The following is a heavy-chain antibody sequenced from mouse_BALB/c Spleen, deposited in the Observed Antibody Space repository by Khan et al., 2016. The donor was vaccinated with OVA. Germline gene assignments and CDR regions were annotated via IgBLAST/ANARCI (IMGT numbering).Heavy chain of an antibody. J-gene: IGHJ2*02. V-gene: IGHV3-2*02. CDR1: GYSITSDYA. CDR3: ARVYGGDFDY. D-gene: IGHD1-1*01. CDR2: ISYSGNT. Sequence: EVQLQESGPGLVKPSQSLSLTCTVTGYSITSDYAWNWIRQFPGNKLEWMGYISYSGNTQYNPSLKSRFSITRETSKNQFFLQLNSVTTEDTATYYCARVYGGDFDYWGQGTSLTVSS.